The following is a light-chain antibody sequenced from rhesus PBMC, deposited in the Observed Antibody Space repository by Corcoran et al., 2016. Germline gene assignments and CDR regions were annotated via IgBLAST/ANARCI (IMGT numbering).Light chain of an antibody. CDR2: KAS. CDR3: LQYSSSPLT. CDR1: QGISSW. V-gene: IGKV1-22*01. Sequence: DIQMTQSPSSLSASVGDKVTITCRASQGISSWLAWYQQKQGKAPKLLIYKASSLQSWHPSRFIGSGSGTDFTLTISSLQPEDFATYYCLQYSSSPLTFGGGTKVELK. J-gene: IGKJ4*01.